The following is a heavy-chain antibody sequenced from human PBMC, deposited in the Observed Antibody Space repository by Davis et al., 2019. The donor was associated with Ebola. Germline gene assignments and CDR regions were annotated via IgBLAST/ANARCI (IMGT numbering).Heavy chain of an antibody. CDR2: TRNKAKSYTT. Sequence: PGGSLRLSCAVSGFTFSDHYMDWVRQAPGKGLEWVGRTRNKAKSYTTEYAASVKGRFSISRDDSKNSLYLQMNSLKTEDTAVYHCARAASYRNYYYMDVWGIGTTVTVSS. CDR1: GFTFSDHY. J-gene: IGHJ6*03. CDR3: ARAASYRNYYYMDV. D-gene: IGHD3-10*01. V-gene: IGHV3-72*01.